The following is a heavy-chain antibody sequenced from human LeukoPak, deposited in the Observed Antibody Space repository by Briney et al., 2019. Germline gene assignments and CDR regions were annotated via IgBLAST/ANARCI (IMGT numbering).Heavy chain of an antibody. CDR1: GFTFGDYA. Sequence: GGSLRLSCTASGFTFGDYAMSWFRQAPGKGLEWVGFIRSKAYGGTTEYAASVKGRFTISRDDSKNSLYLQMNSLKTEDTAVYYCAREDPLGAFDIWGQGTMVTVSS. CDR3: AREDPLGAFDI. D-gene: IGHD7-27*01. J-gene: IGHJ3*02. V-gene: IGHV3-49*03. CDR2: IRSKAYGGTT.